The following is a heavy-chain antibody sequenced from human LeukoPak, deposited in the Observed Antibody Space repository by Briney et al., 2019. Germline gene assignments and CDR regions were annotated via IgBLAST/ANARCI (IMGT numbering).Heavy chain of an antibody. D-gene: IGHD6-25*01. J-gene: IGHJ5*02. CDR1: GGSISSSSYY. V-gene: IGHV4-39*07. CDR3: ARDILQRLALNWFDP. CDR2: IYYSGST. Sequence: SETLSLTCTVSGGSISSSSYYWGWIRQPPGKGLEWIGSIYYSGSTYYNPSLKSRVTISVDTSKNQFSLKLSSVTAADTAVYYCARDILQRLALNWFDPWGQGTLVTVSS.